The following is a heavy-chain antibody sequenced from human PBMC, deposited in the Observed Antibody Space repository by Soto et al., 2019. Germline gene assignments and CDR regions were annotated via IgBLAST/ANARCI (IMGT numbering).Heavy chain of an antibody. V-gene: IGHV4-39*01. Sequence: SEALALTCPFSGCSIRSSSYYWGWIRQPPGKGLEWIGSIYYSGSTYYNPSLKSRVTISVDTSKNQFSLKLSSVTAADTAVYYCARRGSGPLWDYYYGMDVWGQGTTVTVSS. CDR3: ARRGSGPLWDYYYGMDV. CDR2: IYYSGST. D-gene: IGHD2-15*01. J-gene: IGHJ6*02. CDR1: GCSIRSSSYY.